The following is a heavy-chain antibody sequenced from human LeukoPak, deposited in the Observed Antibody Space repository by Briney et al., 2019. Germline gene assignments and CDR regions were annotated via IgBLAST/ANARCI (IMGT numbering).Heavy chain of an antibody. Sequence: GGSLRLSCAASGFTFISYWMTWVRQAPGKGLEWVANIKQDGSEIYYVDSVKDRFTISRDNAKNSLYLQMNSLRAEDTAVYYCARGSSGSYLEAFDIWGQGTMVTVSS. CDR1: GFTFISYW. J-gene: IGHJ3*02. V-gene: IGHV3-7*04. D-gene: IGHD3-22*01. CDR3: ARGSSGSYLEAFDI. CDR2: IKQDGSEI.